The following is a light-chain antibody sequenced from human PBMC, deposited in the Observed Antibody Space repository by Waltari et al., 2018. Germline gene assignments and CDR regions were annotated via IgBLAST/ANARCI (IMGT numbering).Light chain of an antibody. CDR1: TRAVGRYNS. CDR2: EVT. CDR3: SSYTSIKTPYVV. Sequence: QSALTPPASVSGSPGPSMTISFTGTTRAVGRYNSVPCSQVHPGKAPELILYEVTNRPSGVSDRFSGSKAGNTASLSISGLQPEDEADYYCSSYTSIKTPYVVFGGGTKVTVL. J-gene: IGLJ2*01. V-gene: IGLV2-14*01.